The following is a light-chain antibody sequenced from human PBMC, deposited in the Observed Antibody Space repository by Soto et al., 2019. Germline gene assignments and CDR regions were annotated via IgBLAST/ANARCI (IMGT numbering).Light chain of an antibody. CDR2: GVS. Sequence: QSVLTHPASVSGSPGQSITISCTGTSSDDVGYNYVSWYQQHPGKAPKIMIYGVSNRPSGDSDRFSGSKSGNTASLTISGLQAEDEAEYYCSSYTSSNTPHYVFGTGTRSPS. J-gene: IGLJ1*01. CDR3: SSYTSSNTPHYV. CDR1: SSDDVGYNY. V-gene: IGLV2-14*01.